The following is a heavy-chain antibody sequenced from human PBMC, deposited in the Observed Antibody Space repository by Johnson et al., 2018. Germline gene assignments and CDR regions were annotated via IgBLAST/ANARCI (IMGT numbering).Heavy chain of an antibody. CDR3: AKVAARRIYYYYYMDG. J-gene: IGHJ6*03. CDR2: ISYDGSNK. Sequence: QVQLVESGGGVVQPGRSLRLSCAASGFTFSSYGMHWVRQAPGKGLEWVAVISYDGSNKYYADSVKGRFTISRDNSKNTLYLQMNSLRAEDTAVYYCAKVAARRIYYYYYMDGWGKGTTVTVSS. CDR1: GFTFSSYG. D-gene: IGHD6-6*01. V-gene: IGHV3-30*18.